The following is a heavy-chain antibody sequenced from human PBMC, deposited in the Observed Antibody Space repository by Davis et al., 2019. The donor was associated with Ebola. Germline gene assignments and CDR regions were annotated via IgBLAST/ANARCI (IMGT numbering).Heavy chain of an antibody. J-gene: IGHJ6*03. CDR2: INPSGGST. V-gene: IGHV1-46*01. CDR1: GYTFTSYY. Sequence: ASVTVSCKASGYTFTSYYMHWVRQAPGQGFEWMGIINPSGGSTGYAQKFQGRVTMTRATSTSTVYMELSSLRSEDTAVYYCARGVGDYGQRDYYYYMDVWGKGTTVTVSS. D-gene: IGHD4-17*01. CDR3: ARGVGDYGQRDYYYYMDV.